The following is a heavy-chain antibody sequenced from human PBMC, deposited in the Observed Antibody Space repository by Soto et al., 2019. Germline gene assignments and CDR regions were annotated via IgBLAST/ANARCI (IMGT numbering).Heavy chain of an antibody. CDR1: GGSISSHY. Sequence: QVQLQESGPGLVKPSETLSLTCTVSGGSISSHYWSWIRQSPGKGLEGIGYTYYRGTTDYNASLRSRVTILLDTSKNQFPLGLTSLTAADTAGYYCAGQVAESEPRWFDPWGQGTLVTVSS. J-gene: IGHJ5*02. CDR3: AGQVAESEPRWFDP. V-gene: IGHV4-59*08. D-gene: IGHD6-19*01. CDR2: TYYRGTT.